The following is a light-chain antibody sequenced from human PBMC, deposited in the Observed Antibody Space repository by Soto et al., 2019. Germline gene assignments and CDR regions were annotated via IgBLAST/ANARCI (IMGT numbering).Light chain of an antibody. CDR1: QSFRNY. CDR3: QQRGT. Sequence: EIVLTQSRSTLHLSPGDKATLSCRASQSFRNYLAWYQQQPGQPPRLLISVASNRATGIPARFRGSGSGTDFTLTISSLEYEDFAVYYCQQRGTFGQGTRLEI. V-gene: IGKV3-11*01. CDR2: VAS. J-gene: IGKJ5*01.